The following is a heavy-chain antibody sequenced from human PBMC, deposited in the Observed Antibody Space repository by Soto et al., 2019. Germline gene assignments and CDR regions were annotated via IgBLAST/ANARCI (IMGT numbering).Heavy chain of an antibody. CDR2: IYGGGTT. D-gene: IGHD6-19*01. J-gene: IGHJ4*02. CDR3: VQPTGWPGFDF. Sequence: EVQLVESGGGLIQPGGSLRLSCAASGFAVSSKYMTWVRQAPGKGLEWVSVIYGGGTTYYAASVKGRFTIYRDTSKNTLYLQMNSLRAEDTAVYYCVQPTGWPGFDFWGQGTLVTVSS. V-gene: IGHV3-53*01. CDR1: GFAVSSKY.